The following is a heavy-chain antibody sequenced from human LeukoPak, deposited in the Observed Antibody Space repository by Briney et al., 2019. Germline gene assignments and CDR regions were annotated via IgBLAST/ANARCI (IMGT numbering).Heavy chain of an antibody. Sequence: GESLKISCKGSGYSFTSYWIGWVRQMPGKGLEWMGIIYPGDSNTRYSPSFQGQVIISADKSITTAYLQLSSLKASDTAMYYCARRNYYDSSGRRGAFDIWGQGTMVTVSS. CDR3: ARRNYYDSSGRRGAFDI. CDR1: GYSFTSYW. D-gene: IGHD3-22*01. V-gene: IGHV5-51*01. J-gene: IGHJ3*02. CDR2: IYPGDSNT.